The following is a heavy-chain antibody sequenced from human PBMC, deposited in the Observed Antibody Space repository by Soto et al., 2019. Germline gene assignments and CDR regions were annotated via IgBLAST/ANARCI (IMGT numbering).Heavy chain of an antibody. V-gene: IGHV3-30*18. CDR1: GFTFSSYG. Sequence: LRLSCAASGFTFSSYGMHWVRQAPGKGLEWVAVISYDGSNKYYADSVKGRFTISRDNSKNTLYLQMNSLRAEDTAVYYCAKDPVDYWGQGTLVTVSS. CDR3: AKDPVDY. CDR2: ISYDGSNK. J-gene: IGHJ4*02.